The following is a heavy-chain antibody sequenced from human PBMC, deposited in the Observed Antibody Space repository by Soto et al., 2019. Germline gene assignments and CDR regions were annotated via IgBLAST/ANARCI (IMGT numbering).Heavy chain of an antibody. CDR2: INGDGSRT. J-gene: IGHJ6*02. CDR1: GFTFSSYW. D-gene: IGHD3-3*01. CDR3: ARDGQSGLWSGYSLNV. Sequence: GRSLTLSCAASGFTFSSYWMHWVRQAPAKGLVWVSRINGDGSRTTYADSVKGRFTISRDNAKNMLYLQMNSLRAEDTAVYYCARDGQSGLWSGYSLNVWGQGTTVTVSS. V-gene: IGHV3-74*01.